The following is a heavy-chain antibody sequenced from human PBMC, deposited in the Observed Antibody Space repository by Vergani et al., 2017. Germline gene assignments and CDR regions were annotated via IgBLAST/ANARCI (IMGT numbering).Heavy chain of an antibody. V-gene: IGHV1-8*01. Sequence: QVQLVQSGAEVKKPGASVKVSCKASGYTFTSYDINWVRQATGQGLEWMGWMNPNSGNTGYAQKFQGRATMTRNTSISTAYMELSSLRSEDTAVYYCSRRRYYDFWSGSDAFDIWGQGTMVTVSS. CDR3: SRRRYYDFWSGSDAFDI. CDR1: GYTFTSYD. CDR2: MNPNSGNT. D-gene: IGHD3-3*01. J-gene: IGHJ3*02.